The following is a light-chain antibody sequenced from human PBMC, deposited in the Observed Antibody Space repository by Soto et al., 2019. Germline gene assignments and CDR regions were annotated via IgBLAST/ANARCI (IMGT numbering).Light chain of an antibody. CDR1: QSVSRN. Sequence: EIVMTQSPATLSVSPGERATLSCRASQSVSRNLAWYQQKPGQAPRLLIYGASTRATGIPARFSGSGSGKEFTLTISSLQSEDFAVYYCQQYNNWPPGTFGQGTKVDIK. CDR2: GAS. CDR3: QQYNNWPPGT. V-gene: IGKV3-15*01. J-gene: IGKJ1*01.